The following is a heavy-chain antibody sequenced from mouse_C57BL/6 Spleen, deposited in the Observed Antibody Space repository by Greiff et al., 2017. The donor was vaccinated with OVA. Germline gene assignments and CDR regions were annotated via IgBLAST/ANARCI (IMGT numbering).Heavy chain of an antibody. CDR1: GFTFTDYY. Sequence: EVKLMESGGGLVQPGGSLSLSCAASGFTFTDYYMSWVRQPPGKALEWLGFIRNKANGYTTEYSASVKGRFTISRDNSQSILYLQMNALRAEDSATYDCARYTTVVATDYFDYWGQGTTLTVSS. V-gene: IGHV7-3*01. D-gene: IGHD1-1*01. J-gene: IGHJ2*01. CDR3: ARYTTVVATDYFDY. CDR2: IRNKANGYTT.